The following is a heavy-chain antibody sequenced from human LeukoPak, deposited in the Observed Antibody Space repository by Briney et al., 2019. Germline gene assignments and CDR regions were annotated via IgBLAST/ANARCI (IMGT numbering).Heavy chain of an antibody. V-gene: IGHV4-4*02. CDR3: ARVGVDAPPLGTNFDY. D-gene: IGHD3-16*01. CDR1: GGSISSSNW. CDR2: IYHSGST. J-gene: IGHJ4*02. Sequence: NPSGTLSLTYAVSGGSISSSNWWSWVRQPPGKGLEWIGEIYHSGSTNYNPSLKSRVTISVDKSKNQFSLKLSSVTAADTAVYYCARVGVDAPPLGTNFDYWGQGTLVTVSS.